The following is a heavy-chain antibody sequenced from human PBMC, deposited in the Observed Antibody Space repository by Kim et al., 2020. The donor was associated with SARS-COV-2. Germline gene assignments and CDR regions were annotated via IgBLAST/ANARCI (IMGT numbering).Heavy chain of an antibody. J-gene: IGHJ6*02. Sequence: ASVKVSCKASGYTFTGYYMHWVRQAPGQGLEWMGRINPNSGGTNYAQKFQGRVTMTRXTSISTAYMXLSRLRSDDTAVYYCARGRVVWXDYYYYGMDVWGQXXTVTVSS. CDR3: ARGRVVWXDYYYYGMDV. CDR2: INPNSGGT. CDR1: GYTFTGYY. D-gene: IGHD3-3*01. V-gene: IGHV1-2*06.